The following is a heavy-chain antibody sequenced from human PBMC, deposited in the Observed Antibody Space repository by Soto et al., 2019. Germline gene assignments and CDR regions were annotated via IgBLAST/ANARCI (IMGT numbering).Heavy chain of an antibody. V-gene: IGHV3-23*01. CDR3: AKVRNHIVVVPAAIRSFDP. Sequence: SGGSLRLSCAASGFTFSSYAMSWVRQAPGKGLEWVSAISGSGGSTYYADSVKGRFTISRDNSKNTLYLQMNSLRAEDTAVYYCAKVRNHIVVVPAAIRSFDPWGQGTLVTVSS. D-gene: IGHD2-2*02. CDR2: ISGSGGST. CDR1: GFTFSSYA. J-gene: IGHJ5*02.